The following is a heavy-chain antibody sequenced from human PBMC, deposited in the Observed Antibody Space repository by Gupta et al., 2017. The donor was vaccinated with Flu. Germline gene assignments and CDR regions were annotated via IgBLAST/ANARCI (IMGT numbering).Heavy chain of an antibody. CDR2: IIPIFGTA. J-gene: IGHJ4*02. D-gene: IGHD6-13*01. Sequence: QVQLVQSGTEVKKPGSSVKVSCKASGGTFSSYAISWVRQAPGQGLEWMGGIIPIFGTANYAQKFQGRVTITADESTSTAYMELSSLRSEDTAVYYCARGGGGDIYSSSWYDVGTAFDYWGQGTLVTVSS. CDR3: ARGGGGDIYSSSWYDVGTAFDY. CDR1: GGTFSSYA. V-gene: IGHV1-69*01.